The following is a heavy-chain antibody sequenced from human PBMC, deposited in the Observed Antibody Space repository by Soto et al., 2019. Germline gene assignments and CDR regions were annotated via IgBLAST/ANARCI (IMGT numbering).Heavy chain of an antibody. V-gene: IGHV4-39*01. Sequence: SETLSLTCTVSGGSISSSSYYWGWIRQPPGKGLEWIGSIYYSGSTYYNPSLKSRVTISVDTSKNQFSLKLSSVTAADTAVYYCARLRSNYPLGYHYYGMDVWGQGTTVTVSS. CDR1: GGSISSSSYY. CDR2: IYYSGST. J-gene: IGHJ6*02. D-gene: IGHD4-4*01. CDR3: ARLRSNYPLGYHYYGMDV.